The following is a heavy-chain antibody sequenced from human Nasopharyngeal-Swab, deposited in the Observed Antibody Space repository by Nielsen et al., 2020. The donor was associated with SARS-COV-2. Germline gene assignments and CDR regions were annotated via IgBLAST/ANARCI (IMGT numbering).Heavy chain of an antibody. V-gene: IGHV4-61*02. Sequence: SETLSLTCTVSGGSISSGSYYWSWIRQPAGKGLEWIGRIYTSGSTNYNPSLKSRVTISVHTSKNQFSLKLSSVTAADTAVYYCARGTLELLDYYYYYYMDVWGKGTTVTVSS. J-gene: IGHJ6*03. D-gene: IGHD1-26*01. CDR1: GGSISSGSYY. CDR3: ARGTLELLDYYYYYYMDV. CDR2: IYTSGST.